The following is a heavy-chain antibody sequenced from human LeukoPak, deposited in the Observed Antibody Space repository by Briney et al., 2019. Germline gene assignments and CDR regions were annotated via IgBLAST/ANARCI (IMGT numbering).Heavy chain of an antibody. Sequence: GASVKVSCKASGYTFTGYYMHWVRQAPGQGLEWMGWINPNSGGTNYAQKFQGRVTMTRDTSISTAYMELSRLRSDDTAVYYCARVSYSSGWWDGPPIDYWGQGTLVTVSS. CDR2: INPNSGGT. J-gene: IGHJ4*02. D-gene: IGHD6-19*01. CDR3: ARVSYSSGWWDGPPIDY. V-gene: IGHV1-2*02. CDR1: GYTFTGYY.